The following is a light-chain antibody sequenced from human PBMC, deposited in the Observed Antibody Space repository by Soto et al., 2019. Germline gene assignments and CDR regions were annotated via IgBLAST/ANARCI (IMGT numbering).Light chain of an antibody. J-gene: IGLJ1*01. CDR1: KLGDKF. CDR3: QAWDGSMGV. CDR2: EDT. V-gene: IGLV3-1*01. Sequence: SYELTQPPSVSVSPGQTASITCSGDKLGDKFVCWYQQKPGQSPVLVIYEDTKRPSGIPERISGSNSGNTATLTISGAQAVDEADYYCQAWDGSMGVFGSGTKLTVL.